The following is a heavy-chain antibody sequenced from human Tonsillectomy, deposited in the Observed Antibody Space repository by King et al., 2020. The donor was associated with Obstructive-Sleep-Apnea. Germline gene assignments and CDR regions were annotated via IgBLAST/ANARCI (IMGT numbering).Heavy chain of an antibody. Sequence: QLQESGPGLVKPSETLSLTCTVSGGSINSYYWSWIRQTPGKGLEGIGYISYSGSTNYNPSLKSRVTISVDTSKNQFSLKLSSLTAADTAVYYCARDRVGRDGYNRFDYWGQGTLVTVSS. V-gene: IGHV4-59*01. CDR3: ARDRVGRDGYNRFDY. D-gene: IGHD5-24*01. CDR2: ISYSGST. CDR1: GGSINSYY. J-gene: IGHJ4*02.